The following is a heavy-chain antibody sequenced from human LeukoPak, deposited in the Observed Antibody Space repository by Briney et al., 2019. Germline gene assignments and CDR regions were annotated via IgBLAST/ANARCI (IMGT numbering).Heavy chain of an antibody. J-gene: IGHJ6*02. D-gene: IGHD6-13*01. V-gene: IGHV3-21*01. CDR2: ISSSSSYI. CDR1: GFTFSSYS. Sequence: PGGSLRLSCAASGFTFSSYSLNWVRQAPGKGLEWVSSISSSSSYIYYADSVKGRFTISRDNAKNSLYLQMNSLRAEDTAVYYCASRSSWSRGRYYYGMDVWGRGTTVTVSS. CDR3: ASRSSWSRGRYYYGMDV.